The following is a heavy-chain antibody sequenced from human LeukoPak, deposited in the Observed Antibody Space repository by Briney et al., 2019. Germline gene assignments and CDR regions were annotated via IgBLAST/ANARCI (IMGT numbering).Heavy chain of an antibody. J-gene: IGHJ4*02. V-gene: IGHV4-38-2*02. CDR2: IYHSGST. D-gene: IGHD3-10*01. CDR3: ARDNRYGSGSSPIDY. Sequence: PSETLSLTCAVSGYSISSGYYWGWIRQPPGKGLEWIGSIYHSGSTYYNPSLKSRVTISVDTSKNQFCLKLSSVTAADTAVYYCARDNRYGSGSSPIDYWGQGTLVTVSS. CDR1: GYSISSGYY.